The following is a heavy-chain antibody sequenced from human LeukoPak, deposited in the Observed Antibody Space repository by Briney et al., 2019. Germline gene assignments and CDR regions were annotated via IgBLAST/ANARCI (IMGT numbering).Heavy chain of an antibody. CDR2: INPNSGGT. D-gene: IGHD4-17*01. Sequence: ASVKVSCKASGYTFTSYDINWVRQAPGQGLEWMGWINPNSGGTNYAQKFQGRVTMTRDTSISTAYMELSRLRSDDTAVYYCASESPPGYGDWGSYYYGMDVWGQGTTVTVSS. CDR1: GYTFTSYD. V-gene: IGHV1-2*02. J-gene: IGHJ6*02. CDR3: ASESPPGYGDWGSYYYGMDV.